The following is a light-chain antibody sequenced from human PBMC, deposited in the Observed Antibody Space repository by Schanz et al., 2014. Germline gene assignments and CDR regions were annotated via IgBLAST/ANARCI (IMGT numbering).Light chain of an antibody. CDR1: SSDVGGYNY. CDR3: NSYAGSNNWV. CDR2: EVT. V-gene: IGLV2-8*01. J-gene: IGLJ3*02. Sequence: QSALIQPPSVSGSPGQSVTISCTGASSDVGGYNYVSWYQQHPGKAPKVMIYEVTKRPSGVPDRFSGSKSGNTASLTVSGLQAEDEADYYCNSYAGSNNWVFGGGTKLTVL.